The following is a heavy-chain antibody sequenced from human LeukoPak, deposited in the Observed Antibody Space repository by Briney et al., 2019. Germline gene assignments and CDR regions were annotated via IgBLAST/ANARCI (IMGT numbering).Heavy chain of an antibody. CDR2: IIPILGIA. D-gene: IGHD3-9*01. CDR3: AKLPTADFDWPQFDP. V-gene: IGHV1-69*04. Sequence: ASVKVSCKASGGTFSNYAISWVRQAPGQGLEWMGRIIPILGIANYAQKFQGRVTITADKSTSTAYMELSSLRSEDTAVYYCAKLPTADFDWPQFDPWGQGTLVTVSS. CDR1: GGTFSNYA. J-gene: IGHJ5*02.